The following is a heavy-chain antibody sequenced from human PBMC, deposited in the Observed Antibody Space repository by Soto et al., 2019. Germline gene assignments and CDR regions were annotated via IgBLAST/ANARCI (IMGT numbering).Heavy chain of an antibody. Sequence: QVQLQESGPGLVKPSQTLSLTCTVSGGPMSVSDYYWSWIRQPPGMGLEWIGYVFHTGSAYYNPSLRSRVTLSVDTSKSQFSLSLSSVTAADTAVYYCAFYRDTENFFDSWGQGTLVTVSS. J-gene: IGHJ4*02. D-gene: IGHD5-18*01. CDR3: AFYRDTENFFDS. CDR1: GGPMSVSDYY. V-gene: IGHV4-30-4*01. CDR2: VFHTGSA.